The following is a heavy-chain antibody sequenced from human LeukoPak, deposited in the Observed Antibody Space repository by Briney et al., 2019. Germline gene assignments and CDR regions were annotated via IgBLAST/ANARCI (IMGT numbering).Heavy chain of an antibody. D-gene: IGHD3-9*01. CDR3: TKTVGYYDISSRVYYFDY. CDR2: IRSKAYGGTR. CDR1: GFTFGDYA. Sequence: GGSLRLSCTASGFTFGDYAMSWVRQAPGKGLEWVGFIRSKAYGGTREYAASVKGRFTFSRDDSKSIAYLQMNSLKTEDTAVYYCTKTVGYYDISSRVYYFDYWGQGTLVTVSS. V-gene: IGHV3-49*04. J-gene: IGHJ4*02.